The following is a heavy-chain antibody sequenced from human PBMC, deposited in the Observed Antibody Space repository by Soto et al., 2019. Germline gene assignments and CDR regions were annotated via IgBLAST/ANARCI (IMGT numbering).Heavy chain of an antibody. CDR2: INAGNGNT. CDR1: GYTFTSYA. J-gene: IGHJ4*02. CDR3: ARDFSASGTFVTRLQTYFDY. Sequence: ASVKVSCKASGYTFTSYAMHWVRHAPGQRLEWMGWINAGNGNTKYSQKFQGRVTITRDTSASTAYMELSSLRSEDTAVYYCARDFSASGTFVTRLQTYFDYWDQGNLVTVAS. V-gene: IGHV1-3*01. D-gene: IGHD6-13*01.